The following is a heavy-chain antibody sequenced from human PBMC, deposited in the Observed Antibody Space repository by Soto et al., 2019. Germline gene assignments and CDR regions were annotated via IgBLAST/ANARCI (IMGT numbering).Heavy chain of an antibody. CDR2: IYYSGST. CDR1: GGSISSGGYY. CDR3: ARGGYCSGGSCYSVWFDP. V-gene: IGHV4-31*03. D-gene: IGHD2-15*01. Sequence: QVQLQESGPGLVKPSQTLSLTCTVSGGSISSGGYYWSWIRQHPGKGLEWIGYIYYSGSTYYNPSLKCRVTISVDTSKNQFSLKLSSVTAADTAVYYCARGGYCSGGSCYSVWFDPWGQGTLVTVSS. J-gene: IGHJ5*02.